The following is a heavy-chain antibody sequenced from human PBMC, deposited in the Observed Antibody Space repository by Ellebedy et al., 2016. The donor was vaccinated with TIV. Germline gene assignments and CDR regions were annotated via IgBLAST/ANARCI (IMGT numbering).Heavy chain of an antibody. CDR3: AAGNDGGWFDP. CDR2: IIPILSVA. V-gene: IGHV1-69*02. CDR1: GDTISRYP. D-gene: IGHD1-1*01. Sequence: AASVKVSCKASGDTISRYPISWVRQAPGQGLEWMGRIIPILSVANHAQKFQGRVTITADKSTTTAYMELSSLRSEETAVYYCAAGNDGGWFDPWGQGTLVTVSS. J-gene: IGHJ5*02.